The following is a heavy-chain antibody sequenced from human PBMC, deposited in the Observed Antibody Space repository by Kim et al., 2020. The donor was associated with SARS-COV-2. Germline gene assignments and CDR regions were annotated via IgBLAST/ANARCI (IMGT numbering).Heavy chain of an antibody. CDR2: IYSGGSSI. D-gene: IGHD6-13*01. J-gene: IGHJ4*02. CDR3: AKAWGI. CDR1: GFTFSSYA. Sequence: LSLTCAASGFTFSSYAMSWVRQAPGKGLEWVSVIYSGGSSIYYADSVKGRFTISRDNSKNTLYLQMNSLRAEDTAVYYCAKAWGIWGQGTLVTVSS. V-gene: IGHV3-23*03.